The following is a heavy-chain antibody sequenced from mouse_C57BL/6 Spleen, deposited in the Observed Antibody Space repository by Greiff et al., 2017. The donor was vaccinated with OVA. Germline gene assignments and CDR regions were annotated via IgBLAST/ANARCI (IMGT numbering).Heavy chain of an antibody. Sequence: QVQLQQPGAELVKPGASVKLSCKASGYTFTSYWMQWVKQRPGQGLEWIGEIDPSDSYTNYNQKFKGKATFTVDTSSSTAYMQLSSLTSEDSAVYYCARFYDRFAYWGQGTLVTVSA. D-gene: IGHD2-3*01. CDR1: GYTFTSYW. CDR3: ARFYDRFAY. CDR2: IDPSDSYT. V-gene: IGHV1-50*01. J-gene: IGHJ3*01.